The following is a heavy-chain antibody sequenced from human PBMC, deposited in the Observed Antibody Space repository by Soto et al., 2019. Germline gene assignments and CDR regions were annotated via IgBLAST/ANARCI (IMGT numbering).Heavy chain of an antibody. CDR1: GGSISSYY. D-gene: IGHD3-10*01. CDR2: IYYSGST. CDR3: ARLERSTMVRGKGYFDL. Sequence: QVQLQESGPGLVKPSETLSLTCTVSGGSISSYYWSWIRQPPGKGLEWIGYIYYSGSTNYNPSLKSRVTISVDTSKNQFSLKLSSVTAADTAVYYCARLERSTMVRGKGYFDLWGRGTLVTVSS. J-gene: IGHJ2*01. V-gene: IGHV4-59*01.